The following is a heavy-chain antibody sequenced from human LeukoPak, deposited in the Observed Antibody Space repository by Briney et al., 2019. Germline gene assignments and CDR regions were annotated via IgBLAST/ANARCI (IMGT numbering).Heavy chain of an antibody. Sequence: ASVKVSCKASGGTFSSYAISWVRQAPGQGLEWMGGIIPIFGTANYAQKFQGRVTITTDESTSTAYMELSSLRSEDAAVYYCARGKYSSSWYYYYMDVWGKGTTVTVSS. J-gene: IGHJ6*03. CDR1: GGTFSSYA. CDR3: ARGKYSSSWYYYYMDV. D-gene: IGHD6-13*01. V-gene: IGHV1-69*05. CDR2: IIPIFGTA.